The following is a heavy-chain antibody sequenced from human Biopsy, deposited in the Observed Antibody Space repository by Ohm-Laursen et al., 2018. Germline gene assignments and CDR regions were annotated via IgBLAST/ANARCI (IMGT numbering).Heavy chain of an antibody. Sequence: SLRLSCVASGFTFGDSAMHWVRQASGKGLEWIGRIRSKVNNYATAYAASVTGRFTISRDDSKNTAYLQMNSLKTEDTAVYYCTTYDNSGDYRDYWGQGTQVTVSS. D-gene: IGHD4-23*01. V-gene: IGHV3-73*01. CDR1: GFTFGDSA. CDR2: IRSKVNNYAT. CDR3: TTYDNSGDYRDY. J-gene: IGHJ4*02.